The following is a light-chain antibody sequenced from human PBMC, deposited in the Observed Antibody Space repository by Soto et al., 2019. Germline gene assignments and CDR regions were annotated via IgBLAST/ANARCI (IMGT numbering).Light chain of an antibody. CDR3: QQYGSSPQPIT. CDR1: QSVISRN. Sequence: EIVLTQSPGTLSLSPGERATLSCRASQSVISRNLAWYQQKPGQAPRLLIYGASSRATGIPDRFSGSGSGTDFNLTISRLEPEDFAVYYCQQYGSSPQPITFGQGTRLEMK. CDR2: GAS. J-gene: IGKJ5*01. V-gene: IGKV3-20*01.